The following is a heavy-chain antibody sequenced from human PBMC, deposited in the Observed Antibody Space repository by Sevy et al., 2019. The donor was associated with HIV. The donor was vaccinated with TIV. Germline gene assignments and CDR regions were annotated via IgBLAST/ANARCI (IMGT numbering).Heavy chain of an antibody. CDR1: GGTFSSYG. Sequence: ASLKVSCKASGGTFSSYGISWVRQAPGQGLEWMGGIIPILGTVNYAQKFQGRVTITADESTKTAYMELGSLRSEDRAVYYCARGGGNGWYYFDYWGQETLVTVSS. V-gene: IGHV1-69*13. J-gene: IGHJ4*02. CDR3: ARGGGNGWYYFDY. CDR2: IIPILGTV. D-gene: IGHD6-19*01.